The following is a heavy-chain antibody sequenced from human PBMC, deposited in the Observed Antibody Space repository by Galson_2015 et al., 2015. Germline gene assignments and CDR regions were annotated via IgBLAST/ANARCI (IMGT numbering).Heavy chain of an antibody. CDR1: GFTFSSYA. D-gene: IGHD3-10*01. CDR3: ARDPQGVVQGVIH. CDR2: IWYAGSNK. Sequence: SLRLSCAASGFTFSSYAMHWVRQAPGKGLEWVAVIWYAGSNKYYADSVKGRFTISRDNSKNTLYLQMNGLRAGDTAVYYCARDPQGVVQGVIHWGQGTLVTVSS. J-gene: IGHJ4*02. V-gene: IGHV3-33*01.